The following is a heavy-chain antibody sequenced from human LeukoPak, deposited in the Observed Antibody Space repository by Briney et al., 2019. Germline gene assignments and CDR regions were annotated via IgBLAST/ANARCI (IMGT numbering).Heavy chain of an antibody. D-gene: IGHD3-10*01. CDR2: IYYSGST. CDR1: GGSISSYY. V-gene: IGHV4-59*08. J-gene: IGHJ4*02. Sequence: SETLSLTCTVSGGSISSYYWSWIRQPPGRGLEWIGYIYYSGSTNYNPSLKSRVTISVDTSKNQFSLKLSSVTAADTAVYYCAGGESYYGSGSLFDYWGQGTLVTVSS. CDR3: AGGESYYGSGSLFDY.